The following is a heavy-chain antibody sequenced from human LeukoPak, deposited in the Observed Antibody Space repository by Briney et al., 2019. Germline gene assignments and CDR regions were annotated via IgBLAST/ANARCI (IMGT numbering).Heavy chain of an antibody. CDR3: ARESSFYYDSSGYYWFDP. CDR2: IYHSGST. CDR1: GYSISSGYY. J-gene: IGHJ5*02. V-gene: IGHV4-38-2*02. D-gene: IGHD3-22*01. Sequence: SETLSLTCTVSGYSISSGYYWGWIRQPPGKGLEWIGSIYHSGSTYYNPSLKSRVTISVDTSKNQFSLKLSSVTAADTAVYYCARESSFYYDSSGYYWFDPWGQGILVTVSS.